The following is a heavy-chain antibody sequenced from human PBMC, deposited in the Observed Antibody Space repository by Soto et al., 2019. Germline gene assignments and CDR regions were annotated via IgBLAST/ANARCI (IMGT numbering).Heavy chain of an antibody. J-gene: IGHJ6*02. CDR2: IWYDGSNK. D-gene: IGHD3-3*01. Sequence: QVQLVESGGGVVQPGRSLRLSCAASGFTFSSYGMHWVRQAPGKGLEWVAVIWYDGSNKYYADSVKGRFTISRDNSKNTLYLQMNSRRAEDTAVYYCARYGGLRFLEWLFLPDMDVWGQGTTVTVSS. V-gene: IGHV3-33*01. CDR3: ARYGGLRFLEWLFLPDMDV. CDR1: GFTFSSYG.